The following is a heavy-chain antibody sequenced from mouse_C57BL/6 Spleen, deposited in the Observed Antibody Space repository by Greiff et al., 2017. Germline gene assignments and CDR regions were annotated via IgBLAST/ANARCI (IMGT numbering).Heavy chain of an antibody. CDR2: IDPSDSYT. D-gene: IGHD4-1*01. V-gene: IGHV1-50*01. CDR1: GYTFTSYW. Sequence: QVQLQQPGAELVKPGASVKLSCKASGYTFTSYWMQWVKQRPGQGLEWIGEIDPSDSYTNYNQKFQGKATLTVDTSSSTAYMQLSSLTSEDAAVYYCARETGYFDYWGQGTTLTVSS. J-gene: IGHJ2*01. CDR3: ARETGYFDY.